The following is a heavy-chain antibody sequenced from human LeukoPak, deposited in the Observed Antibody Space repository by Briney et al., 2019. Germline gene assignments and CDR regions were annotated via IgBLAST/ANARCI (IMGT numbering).Heavy chain of an antibody. CDR2: ISGSGYGT. Sequence: GGSLRLSCAASGFTFSSYAMTWVRQAPGKGLEWVSAISGSGYGTYYADSVKGRFTISRDNSKNTLYLQMNSLRAEDTAVYYCANLDYYDTELDYWGQGTLVTVPS. J-gene: IGHJ4*02. D-gene: IGHD3-22*01. CDR3: ANLDYYDTELDY. V-gene: IGHV3-23*01. CDR1: GFTFSSYA.